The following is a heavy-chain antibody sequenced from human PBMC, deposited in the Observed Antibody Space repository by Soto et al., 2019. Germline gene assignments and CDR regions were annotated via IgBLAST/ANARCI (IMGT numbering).Heavy chain of an antibody. CDR2: ISSSSSTI. Sequence: EVQLVESGGGLVQPGGSLRLSCAASGFTFSSYSMNWVRQAPGKGLEWVSYISSSSSTIYYADSVKGRFTISRDNAKNSLYLQMNSLRAEDTAVYYCASELNYGLFDYWGQGTLVTVSS. CDR1: GFTFSSYS. J-gene: IGHJ4*02. CDR3: ASELNYGLFDY. D-gene: IGHD4-17*01. V-gene: IGHV3-48*01.